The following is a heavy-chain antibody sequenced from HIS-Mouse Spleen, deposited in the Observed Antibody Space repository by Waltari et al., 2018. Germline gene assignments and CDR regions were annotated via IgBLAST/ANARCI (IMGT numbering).Heavy chain of an antibody. D-gene: IGHD4-17*01. CDR1: GGSISSSSYY. V-gene: IGHV4-39*07. Sequence: QLQLQESGPGLVKPSETLSLTCTVSGGSISSSSYYWGWIRQPPGKGLAWIGSIYYSGSTYYNPYLSSRVTRSVDTSKNQVSLKLSSVTAADTAVYYCARDYGDNWFDPWGQGTLVTVSS. J-gene: IGHJ5*02. CDR2: IYYSGST. CDR3: ARDYGDNWFDP.